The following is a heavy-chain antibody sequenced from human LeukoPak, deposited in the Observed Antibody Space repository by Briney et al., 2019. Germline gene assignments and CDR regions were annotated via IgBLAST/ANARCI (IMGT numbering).Heavy chain of an antibody. CDR1: GFTFSSYA. J-gene: IGHJ4*02. CDR2: ISSSGGST. Sequence: GGSLRFSCAASGFTFSSYAMSWVRQAPGKGLEWVSAISSSGGSTYYADSVKGRFTISRDNSRNTLYLQTNSLRAEDTAVYYCAKNYGSGNYYLDDWGQGTLVTVSS. D-gene: IGHD3-10*01. CDR3: AKNYGSGNYYLDD. V-gene: IGHV3-23*01.